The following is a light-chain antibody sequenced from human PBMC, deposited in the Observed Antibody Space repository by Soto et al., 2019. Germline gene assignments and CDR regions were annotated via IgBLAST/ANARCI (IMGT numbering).Light chain of an antibody. J-gene: IGKJ4*01. CDR2: GAS. Sequence: IVMTQSPATLSVSPGDRATLSCRASQSVSSNLAWYQQKPGQAPRLLIYGASTRITGAPARFTGSGSGTEFTLTISSLQPEDLAVYYCHQYNNWPVTFGGGTKVEI. CDR3: HQYNNWPVT. CDR1: QSVSSN. V-gene: IGKV3-15*01.